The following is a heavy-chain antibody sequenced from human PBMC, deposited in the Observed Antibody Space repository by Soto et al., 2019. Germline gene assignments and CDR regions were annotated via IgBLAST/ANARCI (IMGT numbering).Heavy chain of an antibody. CDR2: INPSGGST. CDR1: GYTFTSYY. D-gene: IGHD2-8*01. J-gene: IGHJ6*02. V-gene: IGHV1-46*01. CDR3: ARSYCTNGVCYAPYYYYGMDV. Sequence: GASVKVSCKASGYTFTSYYMHWVRQAPGQGLEWMGIINPSGGSTSYAQKFQGRVTMTRDTSTSTVYMELSSLRSEDTAVYYCARSYCTNGVCYAPYYYYGMDVWGQGTTVTSP.